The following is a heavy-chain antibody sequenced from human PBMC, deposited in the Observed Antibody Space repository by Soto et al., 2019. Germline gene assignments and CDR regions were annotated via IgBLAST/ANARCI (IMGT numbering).Heavy chain of an antibody. CDR1: GGTFSRYA. CDR2: IIPIFGTA. Sequence: QVQLVQSGAEVKKPGSSVKVSCKASGGTFSRYAFSWVRQAPGQGLEWMGGIIPIFGTAKYAQKFQGRVTITADESTSTGYMELTSLRSEDTAVYYCAKDQGELPSWFDYWGQGTLVTVSS. D-gene: IGHD1-26*01. CDR3: AKDQGELPSWFDY. V-gene: IGHV1-69*01. J-gene: IGHJ4*02.